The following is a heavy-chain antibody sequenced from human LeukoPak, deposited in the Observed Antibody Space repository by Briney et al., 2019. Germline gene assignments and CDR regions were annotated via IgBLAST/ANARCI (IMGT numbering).Heavy chain of an antibody. CDR1: GGSMNPYY. V-gene: IGHV4-59*01. J-gene: IGHJ6*03. Sequence: SETLSLTCTVSGGSMNPYYWTWLRQSPGQGLEWIGYIYFTDSTTYNPSLTSRVTFSVDRSTNQFSLKLTSVTAADTAVYYCAREGGNYYGSGSYGGYYYYLDVWGKGTTVTVSS. D-gene: IGHD3-10*01. CDR2: IYFTDST. CDR3: AREGGNYYGSGSYGGYYYYLDV.